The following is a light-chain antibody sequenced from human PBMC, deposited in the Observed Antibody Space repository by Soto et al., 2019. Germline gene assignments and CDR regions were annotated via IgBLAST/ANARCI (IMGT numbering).Light chain of an antibody. CDR3: QKYNSAPRT. J-gene: IGKJ1*01. CDR2: AAS. CDR1: QGISNY. V-gene: IGKV1-27*01. Sequence: DIQMTQSPSSLSAFVGDRVTITCRASQGISNYLAWYQQKPGKVPKLLIYAASTLQSGGPSRFSGSGSGTDFTLTISSLQPEDVATYYCQKYNSAPRTFGQGTKVEIK.